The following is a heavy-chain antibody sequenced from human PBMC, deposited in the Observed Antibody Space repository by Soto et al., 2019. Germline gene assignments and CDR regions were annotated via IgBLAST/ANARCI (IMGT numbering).Heavy chain of an antibody. Sequence: SETLSLTCTVSGGSISSYYWSWIRQPPGKGLEWIGYIYYSGSTNYNPSLKSRVTISVDTSQNQFSLKLSSVTAADTAVYYCARGAYGSGSMYFDYWGQGTLVTVSS. D-gene: IGHD3-10*01. CDR1: GGSISSYY. V-gene: IGHV4-59*01. CDR2: IYYSGST. J-gene: IGHJ4*02. CDR3: ARGAYGSGSMYFDY.